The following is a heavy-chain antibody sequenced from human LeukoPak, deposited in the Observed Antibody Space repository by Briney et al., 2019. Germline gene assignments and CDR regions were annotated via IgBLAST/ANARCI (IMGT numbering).Heavy chain of an antibody. CDR1: GYTFTGYY. Sequence: ASVKVSCKTSGYTFTGYYMHWVRQAPGQGLEWMGWINPNSGGTNYAQKFQGRVTMTRDTSISTAYMELSRLRSDDTAVYYCARGRKGSGWYIDYWGQGTLVTVSS. J-gene: IGHJ4*02. V-gene: IGHV1-2*02. D-gene: IGHD6-19*01. CDR2: INPNSGGT. CDR3: ARGRKGSGWYIDY.